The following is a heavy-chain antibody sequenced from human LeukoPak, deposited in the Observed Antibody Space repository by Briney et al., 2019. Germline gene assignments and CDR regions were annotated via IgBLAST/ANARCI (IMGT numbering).Heavy chain of an antibody. D-gene: IGHD3-16*02. CDR2: IIPIFGTA. CDR1: GGTFSSYA. Sequence: SVKVSCKASGGTFSSYAISWVRQAPGQGLEWMGGIIPIFGTANYAQKFQGRVTITTDESTSTAYMELSSLRSEDTAVYYCARDSMITFGGVIVHSYYFNYWGQGTLVTVSS. V-gene: IGHV1-69*05. CDR3: ARDSMITFGGVIVHSYYFNY. J-gene: IGHJ4*02.